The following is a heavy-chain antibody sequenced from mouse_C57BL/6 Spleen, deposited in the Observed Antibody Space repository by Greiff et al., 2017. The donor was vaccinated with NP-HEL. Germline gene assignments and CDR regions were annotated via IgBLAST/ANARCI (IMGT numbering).Heavy chain of an antibody. D-gene: IGHD2-12*01. CDR2: IDPSDSYT. J-gene: IGHJ3*01. Sequence: QVQLKQPGAELVMPGASVKLSCKASGYTFTSYWMHWVKQRPGQGLEWIGEIDPSDSYTNYNQKFKGKSTLTVDKSSSTAYMQLSSLTSEDSAVYYCALLRQGFAYWGQGTLVTVSA. V-gene: IGHV1-69*01. CDR3: ALLRQGFAY. CDR1: GYTFTSYW.